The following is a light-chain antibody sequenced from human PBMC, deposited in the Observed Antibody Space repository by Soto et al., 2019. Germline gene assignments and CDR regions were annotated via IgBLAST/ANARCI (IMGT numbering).Light chain of an antibody. V-gene: IGKV1-39*01. CDR3: QQTYITPLST. CDR2: ATS. CDR1: QSIDDY. Sequence: DIQLTQSPSSLSASVGDRVTITCRASQSIDDYVNWYQQKPGKAPSLLIYATSNLQSGVPSRFSGSGSGTDFTLTISSLQPEDFATYYCQQTYITPLSTLGPGTRVD. J-gene: IGKJ3*01.